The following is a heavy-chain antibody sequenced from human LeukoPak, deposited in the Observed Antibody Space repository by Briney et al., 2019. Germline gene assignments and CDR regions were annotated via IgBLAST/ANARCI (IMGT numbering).Heavy chain of an antibody. V-gene: IGHV4-59*05. Sequence: SETLSLTCTVSGGSISSYYWSWIRQPPGKGLEWIGSIYYSGSTYYNPSLKSRVTISVDTSKNQFSLKLSSVTAADTAVYYCARQSRYDFWSGTIGNSDYWGQGTLVTVSS. CDR3: ARQSRYDFWSGTIGNSDY. J-gene: IGHJ4*02. CDR2: IYYSGST. D-gene: IGHD3-3*01. CDR1: GGSISSYY.